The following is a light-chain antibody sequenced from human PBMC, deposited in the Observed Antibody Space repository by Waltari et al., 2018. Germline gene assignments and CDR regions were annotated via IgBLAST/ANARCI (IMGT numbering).Light chain of an antibody. CDR2: GSS. CDR3: QSYDTSLSVV. J-gene: IGLJ3*02. CDR1: GSNIGAGYD. Sequence: QSVLTQPPSVSGAPGQRVAISCTGSGSNIGAGYDVHWYQQLPRAAPKLPIYGSSSRPVGVPDRFFGSTSGTSASLAIIGLQAEDEADYYCQSYDTSLSVVFGGGTKLTVL. V-gene: IGLV1-40*01.